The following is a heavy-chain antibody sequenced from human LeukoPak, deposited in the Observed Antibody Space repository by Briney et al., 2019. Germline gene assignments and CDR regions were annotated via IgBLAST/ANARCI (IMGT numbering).Heavy chain of an antibody. V-gene: IGHV3-48*01. CDR3: ASSLYQQRWFDY. CDR2: ISSSSSTI. CDR1: GFTFSSYS. J-gene: IGHJ4*02. Sequence: PGGSLRLSCAASGFTFSSYSMNWLRQAPGKGLEGVSYISSSSSTIYYAVSVKGRFTISRDNPKHSLYLQMNSLRAEDTSVYYCASSLYQQRWFDYWGQGTLVTVSS. D-gene: IGHD6-25*01.